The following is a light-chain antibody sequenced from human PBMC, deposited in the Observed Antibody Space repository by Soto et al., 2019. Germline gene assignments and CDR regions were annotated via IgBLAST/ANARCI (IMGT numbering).Light chain of an antibody. CDR3: QQYHNWPPKIT. Sequence: IVMTQSPATLSVSPGEGATLSCRASQSVSSTLAWYQQKPGQAPRLLIYGTSTRATGIPARFSGSGSGTDFTPTISSLQSEDFAVYYCQQYHNWPPKITFGPGTKVDMK. V-gene: IGKV3-15*01. CDR2: GTS. CDR1: QSVSST. J-gene: IGKJ3*01.